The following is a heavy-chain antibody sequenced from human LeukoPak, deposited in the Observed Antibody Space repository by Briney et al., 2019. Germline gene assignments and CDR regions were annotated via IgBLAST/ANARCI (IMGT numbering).Heavy chain of an antibody. V-gene: IGHV1-18*01. CDR2: ISAYNGNT. D-gene: IGHD3-3*01. Sequence: EASVKVSCKASGYTFTSYGISWVRQAPGQGLEWMGWISAYNGNTNYAQKLQGRVTMTTDTSTSTAYMELRSLRSDDTAVYYCARRTYYDFWSGYVDYYYYYTDVWGKGTTVTVSS. CDR1: GYTFTSYG. CDR3: ARRTYYDFWSGYVDYYYYYTDV. J-gene: IGHJ6*03.